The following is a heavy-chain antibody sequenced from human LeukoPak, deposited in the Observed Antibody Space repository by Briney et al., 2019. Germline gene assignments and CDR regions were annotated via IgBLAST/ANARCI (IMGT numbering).Heavy chain of an antibody. D-gene: IGHD6-13*01. J-gene: IGHJ5*02. CDR3: ARTSTGYSSSWYVVNWFDP. V-gene: IGHV4-39*01. CDR2: IYYSGST. Sequence: SETLSLTCTVSGVSISSSSYYWGWIRRPPGKGLEWVGSIYYSGSTYYTPSLKSRVTISVDTSKNQFSLKLSSATAADTAVYYCARTSTGYSSSWYVVNWFDPWGQGTLITVSS. CDR1: GVSISSSSYY.